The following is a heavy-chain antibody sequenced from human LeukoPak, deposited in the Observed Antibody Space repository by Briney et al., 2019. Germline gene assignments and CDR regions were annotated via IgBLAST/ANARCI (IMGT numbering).Heavy chain of an antibody. CDR1: GGTFSSYA. Sequence: SVKVSCKASGGTFSSYAISWVQQAPGQGLEWMGGIIPIFGTADYAQKFQGRVTITTDESTSTAYMELSSLRSEDTAVYYCASGYSSGWFAGDYYYYMDVWGKGTTVTVSS. V-gene: IGHV1-69*05. D-gene: IGHD6-19*01. J-gene: IGHJ6*03. CDR3: ASGYSSGWFAGDYYYYMDV. CDR2: IIPIFGTA.